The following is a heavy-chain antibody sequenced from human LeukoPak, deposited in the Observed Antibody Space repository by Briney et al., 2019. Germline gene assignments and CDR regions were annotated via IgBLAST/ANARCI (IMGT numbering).Heavy chain of an antibody. Sequence: ASVKVSCKASGYTFTGYYMHWVRQAPGQGLEWMGCINPNSGSTNYAQKFQGRVTMNRDTSISTAYMELSRLRSDDTAVYYCARGSMYYDFWSGYYAYWGQGTLVTVSS. CDR2: INPNSGST. J-gene: IGHJ4*02. CDR1: GYTFTGYY. D-gene: IGHD3-3*01. CDR3: ARGSMYYDFWSGYYAY. V-gene: IGHV1-2*02.